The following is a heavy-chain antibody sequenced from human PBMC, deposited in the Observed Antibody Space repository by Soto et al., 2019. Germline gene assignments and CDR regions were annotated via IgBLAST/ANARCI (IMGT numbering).Heavy chain of an antibody. CDR3: ARCIVGATSHWFDP. J-gene: IGHJ5*02. V-gene: IGHV4-31*03. Sequence: PSETLSLTCTVSGGSISSGGYYWSWIRQHPGKGLEWIGYIYYSGSTYYNPSLKSRVTISVDTSKNQFSLKLSSVTAADTAVYYCARCIVGATSHWFDPWGQGTLVTVSS. CDR1: GGSISSGGYY. D-gene: IGHD1-26*01. CDR2: IYYSGST.